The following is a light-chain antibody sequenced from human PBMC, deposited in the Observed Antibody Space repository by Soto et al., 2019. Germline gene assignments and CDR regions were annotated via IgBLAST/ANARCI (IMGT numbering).Light chain of an antibody. J-gene: IGKJ4*01. V-gene: IGKV3-15*01. CDR3: QQYNKWPLT. CDR1: QSVSSN. CDR2: GAS. Sequence: EIVMTQSPATLSVSPGGRATLSCRASQSVSSNLAWYQQKPGQAPRLLIFGASTRATGIPARFSGSGSGTGFTLTISSLQSEDFAVYYCQQYNKWPLTFGGGTKVDIK.